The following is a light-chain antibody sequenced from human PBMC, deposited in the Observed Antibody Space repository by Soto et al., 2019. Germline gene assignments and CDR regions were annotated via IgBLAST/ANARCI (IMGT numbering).Light chain of an antibody. CDR3: QQYDASLWT. V-gene: IGKV3-20*01. J-gene: IGKJ1*01. CDR2: GAS. Sequence: PVERPTLSCSAIHSLTSRSLAWYQQKPGQSPRLLIYGASRRATGIPDRFSGSGSGTDFTLTISRLEPEDVAVYYCQQYDASLWTFGQGTKVAI. CDR1: HSLTSRS.